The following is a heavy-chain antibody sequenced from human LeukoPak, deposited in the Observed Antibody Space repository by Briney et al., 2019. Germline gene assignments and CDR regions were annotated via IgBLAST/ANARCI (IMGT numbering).Heavy chain of an antibody. CDR3: AREREGRYSYGNFFDY. J-gene: IGHJ4*02. CDR2: IYTSGST. V-gene: IGHV4-4*07. CDR1: GGSISSYY. Sequence: SETLSLTCTVSGGSISSYYWSWIRQPAGKGLEWIGRIYTSGSTNYNPSLKSRVTMSVDTSKNQFSLKLSSVTAADTAVYYCAREREGRYSYGNFFDYWGQGTLVTVSS. D-gene: IGHD5-18*01.